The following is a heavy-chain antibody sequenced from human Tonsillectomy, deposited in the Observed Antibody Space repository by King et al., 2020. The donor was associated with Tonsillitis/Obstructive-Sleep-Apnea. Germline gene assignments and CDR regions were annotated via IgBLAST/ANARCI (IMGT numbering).Heavy chain of an antibody. J-gene: IGHJ6*03. V-gene: IGHV3-33*01. CDR3: SRDGSDCSSTSCYSGYYYYYYYMDV. Sequence: VQLVESGGGVVQPGRSLRLSCAASGFTFSSYGMHWVRQAPGKGLEGVAVIWYDGSNKYYADSVKGRFTISRDNSKNTLYLQMNSLRAEDTAVYYCSRDGSDCSSTSCYSGYYYYYYYMDVWGKGTTVTVSS. D-gene: IGHD2-2*01. CDR1: GFTFSSYG. CDR2: IWYDGSNK.